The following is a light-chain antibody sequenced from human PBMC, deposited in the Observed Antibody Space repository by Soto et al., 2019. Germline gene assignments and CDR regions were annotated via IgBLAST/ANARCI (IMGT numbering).Light chain of an antibody. V-gene: IGLV3-21*02. CDR1: NIGSKS. Sequence: SYELTQPPSVSVAPGQTARMTCGGNNIGSKSVHWYQQKPGRAPVLVVYDDSDRPSGIPERFSGSNSGNTATLTISRVEAGDEADYSCQVWNGGSEWVFGGGTKPTVL. CDR3: QVWNGGSEWV. CDR2: DDS. J-gene: IGLJ3*02.